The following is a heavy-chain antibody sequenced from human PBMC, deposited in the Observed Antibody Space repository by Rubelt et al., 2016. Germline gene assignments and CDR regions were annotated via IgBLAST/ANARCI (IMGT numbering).Heavy chain of an antibody. V-gene: IGHV1-58*01. CDR2: IVVGSGNT. J-gene: IGHJ6*02. CDR1: GFTFTSSA. Sequence: ASGFTFTSSAVQWVRQARGQRLEWIGWIVVGSGNTNYAQKFQERVTITRDMSTSTAYMELSSLRSEDTAVYYCAADIQWELAGYYYYYGMDVWGQGTTVTVSS. CDR3: AADIQWELAGYYYYYGMDV. D-gene: IGHD1-26*01.